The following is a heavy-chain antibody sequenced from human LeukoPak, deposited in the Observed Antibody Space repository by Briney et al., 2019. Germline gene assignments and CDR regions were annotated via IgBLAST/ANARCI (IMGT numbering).Heavy chain of an antibody. Sequence: ASVKVSCKASGYTFTSYGISWVRQAPGQGLEWMGWISAYNGNTNYAQKLQGRVTMTTDTSTSTAYMELRSLRSDDTAVYYCAREVSGPNSNWFDPWGQGTLVTVSS. CDR3: AREVSGPNSNWFDP. CDR1: GYTFTSYG. V-gene: IGHV1-18*01. J-gene: IGHJ5*02. CDR2: ISAYNGNT.